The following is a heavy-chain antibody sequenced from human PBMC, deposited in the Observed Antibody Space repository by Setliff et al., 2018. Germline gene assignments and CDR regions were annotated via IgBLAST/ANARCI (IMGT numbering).Heavy chain of an antibody. Sequence: GGSLRLSCAASGFTFSGYWLSWVRQAPGKGLEWVADIRQDATNKYYVDSVEGRFTISRDNSKNSLFLEMNSLRVEDTALYQCAREIWNMYDNSWSGYSDLWGQGTLVTVSS. V-gene: IGHV3-7*03. CDR1: GFTFSGYW. CDR2: IRQDATNK. J-gene: IGHJ5*02. CDR3: AREIWNMYDNSWSGYSDL. D-gene: IGHD3-3*01.